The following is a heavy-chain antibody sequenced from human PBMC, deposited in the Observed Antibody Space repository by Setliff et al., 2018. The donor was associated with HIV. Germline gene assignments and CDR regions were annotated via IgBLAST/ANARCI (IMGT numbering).Heavy chain of an antibody. CDR3: ARGNYDILTGYIGYYEY. Sequence: PGESLKLSCKGSGYSFTSYWIGWVRQMPGKGLEWMGIIYPGDSDTRYSPSFQGQVNISADKSISTAYLQWSSLKASDTAMYYCARGNYDILTGYIGYYEYWGQGTLVTVSS. CDR1: GYSFTSYW. CDR2: IYPGDSDT. J-gene: IGHJ4*02. D-gene: IGHD3-9*01. V-gene: IGHV5-51*01.